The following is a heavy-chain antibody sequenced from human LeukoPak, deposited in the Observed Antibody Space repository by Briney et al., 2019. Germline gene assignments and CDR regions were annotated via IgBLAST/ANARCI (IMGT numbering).Heavy chain of an antibody. CDR3: ARESIAVAVYYFDY. V-gene: IGHV3-48*01. J-gene: IGHJ4*02. Sequence: GGSLRLSCAASGFTFSSYSMNWVRQAPGKGLEWVSYISSSSSTIYYADSVKGRFTISRDNAKNSLYLQMNSLRAEDTAVYYCARESIAVAVYYFDYWGQGTLVTVSS. D-gene: IGHD6-19*01. CDR2: ISSSSSTI. CDR1: GFTFSSYS.